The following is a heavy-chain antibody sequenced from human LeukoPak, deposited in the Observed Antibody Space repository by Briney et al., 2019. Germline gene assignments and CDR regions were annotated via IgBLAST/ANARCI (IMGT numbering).Heavy chain of an antibody. CDR1: GYTFTSYD. V-gene: IGHV1-8*01. J-gene: IGHJ6*02. D-gene: IGHD3-10*01. Sequence: ASVKVSCKASGYTFTSYDINWVRQATGQGLEWMGWMNPNSGNTGYAQKFQGRVTMTRNTSISTAYMELSSLRSKDTAVYYCAIPPLSGTGSSRPLAGMDVWGQGTTVTVSS. CDR3: AIPPLSGTGSSRPLAGMDV. CDR2: MNPNSGNT.